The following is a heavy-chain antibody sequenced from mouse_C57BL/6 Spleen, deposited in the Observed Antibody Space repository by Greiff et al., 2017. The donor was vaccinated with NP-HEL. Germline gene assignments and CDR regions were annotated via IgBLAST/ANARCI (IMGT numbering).Heavy chain of an antibody. CDR3: ARSSNWDLRWFAY. J-gene: IGHJ3*01. CDR2: IDPNSGGT. V-gene: IGHV1-72*01. Sequence: QQSCKASGYTFTSYWMHWVKQRPGRGLEWIGRIDPNSGGTKYNEKFKSKATLTVDKPSSTAYMQLSSLTSEDSAVYYCARSSNWDLRWFAYWGQGTLVTVSA. D-gene: IGHD4-1*01. CDR1: GYTFTSYW.